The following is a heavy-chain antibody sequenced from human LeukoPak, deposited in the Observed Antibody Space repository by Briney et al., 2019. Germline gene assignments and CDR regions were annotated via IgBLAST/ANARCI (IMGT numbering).Heavy chain of an antibody. D-gene: IGHD2-21*02. CDR2: IYPGDSDI. V-gene: IGHV5-51*01. Sequence: GESLKISCKGSGYSFTSYWIAWVRQMPGKGLEWMGIIYPGDSDIRYSPSFQGQVTISADRSISTAYLQWSSLRASDTAVYYCARHPRGYCGGDCFWGFDCWGQGTLVTVSS. CDR1: GYSFTSYW. J-gene: IGHJ4*02. CDR3: ARHPRGYCGGDCFWGFDC.